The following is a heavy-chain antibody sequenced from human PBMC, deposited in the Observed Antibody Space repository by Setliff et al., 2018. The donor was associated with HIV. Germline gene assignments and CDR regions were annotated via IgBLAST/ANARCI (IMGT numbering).Heavy chain of an antibody. CDR3: ASRVLGYCRSTRCLNWFDP. Sequence: SETLSLTCTVSGGSISRSSYYWGWNRQPPGKGLEWIGSIYYSGSTYYNPSLKSRVTVSVDTSKNQVSLKLSSVTAADTAVYYCASRVLGYCRSTRCLNWFDPWGQGTQVTVSS. J-gene: IGHJ5*02. D-gene: IGHD2-2*01. CDR1: GGSISRSSYY. V-gene: IGHV4-39*01. CDR2: IYYSGST.